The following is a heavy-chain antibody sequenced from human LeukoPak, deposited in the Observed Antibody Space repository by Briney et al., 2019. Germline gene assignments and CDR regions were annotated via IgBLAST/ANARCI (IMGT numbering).Heavy chain of an antibody. CDR2: IYSGGST. CDR3: ARESNYYDSSGYQIDY. V-gene: IGHV3-66*01. Sequence: PGGSLRLSCAASGFTVSSNYMSWVRQAPGQGLEWVSVIYSGGSTYYADSVKGRFTISRDNSKNTLYVQMNSLRAEDTAVYYCARESNYYDSSGYQIDYWGQGTLVTVSS. J-gene: IGHJ4*02. CDR1: GFTVSSNY. D-gene: IGHD3-22*01.